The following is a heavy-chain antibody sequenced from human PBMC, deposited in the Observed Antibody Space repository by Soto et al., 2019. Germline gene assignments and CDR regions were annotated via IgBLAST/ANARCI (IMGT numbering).Heavy chain of an antibody. CDR1: GGTFSSYA. CDR2: IIPIFGTA. J-gene: IGHJ3*02. V-gene: IGHV1-69*13. D-gene: IGHD3-16*01. CDR3: AREHYDYVWGSSGAFDI. Sequence: SVKVSCKASGGTFSSYAISWVRQAPGQGLEWMGGIIPIFGTANYAQKFQGRVTITADESTSTAYMELSSLRSEDTAVYYCAREHYDYVWGSSGAFDIWGQGTVVTVSS.